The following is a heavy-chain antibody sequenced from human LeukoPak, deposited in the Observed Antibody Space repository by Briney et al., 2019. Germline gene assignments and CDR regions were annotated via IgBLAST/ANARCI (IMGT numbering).Heavy chain of an antibody. CDR3: ARGGGPVGY. CDR1: GFTFSSYA. Sequence: AGGSLRLSCAASGFTFSSYAMSWVRQAPGKGLEWVADIKQDGSEKYYVDSVKGRFTISRDNAKNSLYLQMNSLRAEDTAVYYCARGGGPVGYWGQGTLVTVSS. CDR2: IKQDGSEK. V-gene: IGHV3-7*01. J-gene: IGHJ4*02.